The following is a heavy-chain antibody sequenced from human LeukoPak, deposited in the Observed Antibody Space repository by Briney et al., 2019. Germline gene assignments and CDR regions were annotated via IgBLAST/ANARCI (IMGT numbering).Heavy chain of an antibody. Sequence: GESLKISCAGSGYSFPSYWIAWVRQMPGKGLECMGIIYPGDSDTRYSPSFQGQVTISADKSLTTAYLQWSSLRASDTAMYYCARQPGAGWFDPWGQGTLVTVSS. J-gene: IGHJ5*02. CDR1: GYSFPSYW. CDR2: IYPGDSDT. CDR3: ARQPGAGWFDP. D-gene: IGHD3-10*01. V-gene: IGHV5-51*01.